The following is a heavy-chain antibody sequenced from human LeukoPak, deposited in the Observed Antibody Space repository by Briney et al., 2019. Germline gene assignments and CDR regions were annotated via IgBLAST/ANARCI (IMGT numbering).Heavy chain of an antibody. V-gene: IGHV3-11*04. CDR3: ARDGRWLPFDY. CDR2: ISSSGSTM. CDR1: GFIFSDYY. D-gene: IGHD5-24*01. Sequence: PGGSLRLSCAASGFIFSDYYMSWIRQAPGKGLEWVSYISSSGSTMYYTDSVKGRFTISRDNAKDSLYLQMNSLRAEDTAVYYCARDGRWLPFDYWGQGTLVTVSS. J-gene: IGHJ4*02.